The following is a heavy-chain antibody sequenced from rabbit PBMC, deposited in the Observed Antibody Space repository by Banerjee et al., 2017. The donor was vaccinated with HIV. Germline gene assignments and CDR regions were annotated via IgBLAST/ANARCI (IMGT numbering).Heavy chain of an antibody. D-gene: IGHD7-1*01. CDR1: GFSFSNKYV. Sequence: QEQLEESGGDLVKPEGSLTLTCTASGFSFSNKYVMCWVRQAPGKGLEWIACIFTSSAGTSYASWAKGRFTISKTSSTTVTLQMTSLTGADTATYFCARDLAAVTGWNFNFWGPGTLVTVS. V-gene: IGHV1S45*01. J-gene: IGHJ6*01. CDR3: ARDLAAVTGWNFNF. CDR2: IFTSSAGT.